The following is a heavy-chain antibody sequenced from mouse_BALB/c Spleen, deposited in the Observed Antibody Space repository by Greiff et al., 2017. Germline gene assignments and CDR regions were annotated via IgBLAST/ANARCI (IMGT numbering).Heavy chain of an antibody. CDR2: IDPENGDT. D-gene: IGHD2-14*01. V-gene: IGHV14-4*02. J-gene: IGHJ4*01. CDR1: GFNIKDYY. CDR3: NGGAYYRYDDAMDY. Sequence: VQLQQSGAELVRSGASVKLSCTASGFNIKDYYMHWVKQRPEQGLEWIGWIDPENGDTEYAPKFQGKATMTADTSPNTAYLQLSSLTSEDTAVYYCNGGAYYRYDDAMDYWGQGTSVTVSS.